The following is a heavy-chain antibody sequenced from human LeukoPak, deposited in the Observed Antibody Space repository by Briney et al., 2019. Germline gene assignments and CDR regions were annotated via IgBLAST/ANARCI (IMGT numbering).Heavy chain of an antibody. D-gene: IGHD2-21*01. V-gene: IGHV1-2*06. Sequence: ASVKVSCKASGYTFTGYYMHWVRQAPGQGLEWMGRINPNSGGTNYAQKFQGRATMTRDTSISTAYMELSRLRSDDTAVYYCARGSGGGGGIAAPLYNWFDPWGQGTLVTVSS. CDR3: ARGSGGGGGIAAPLYNWFDP. CDR1: GYTFTGYY. J-gene: IGHJ5*02. CDR2: INPNSGGT.